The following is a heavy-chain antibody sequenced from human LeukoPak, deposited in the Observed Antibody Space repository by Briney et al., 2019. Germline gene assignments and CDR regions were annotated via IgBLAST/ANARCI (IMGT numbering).Heavy chain of an antibody. Sequence: GGSLRLSCTASGFTFSNYWVGWVRQAPGKGLEWVANIKQDRSEKRYVDRVTGRFTISRDNAKNSLYLQMNSLRAEDTAVYYCARAPATNEWRCMDYWGQGTLVTVSS. V-gene: IGHV3-7*01. CDR1: GFTFSNYW. CDR2: IKQDRSEK. CDR3: ARAPATNEWRCMDY. J-gene: IGHJ4*02. D-gene: IGHD2-8*02.